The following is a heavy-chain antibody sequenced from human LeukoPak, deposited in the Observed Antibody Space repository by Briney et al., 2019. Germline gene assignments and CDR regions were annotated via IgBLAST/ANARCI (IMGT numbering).Heavy chain of an antibody. CDR2: IWYDGSNK. J-gene: IGHJ4*02. CDR3: ARANYDSSGYYYSRVWGYYFDY. CDR1: GFTFSSYA. Sequence: GGSLRLSCTASGFTFSSYAMNWVRQAPGKGLEWVAVIWYDGSNKYYADSVKGRFTISRDNSKNTLYLQMNSLRAEDTAVYYCARANYDSSGYYYSRVWGYYFDYWGQGTLVTVSS. D-gene: IGHD3-22*01. V-gene: IGHV3-33*08.